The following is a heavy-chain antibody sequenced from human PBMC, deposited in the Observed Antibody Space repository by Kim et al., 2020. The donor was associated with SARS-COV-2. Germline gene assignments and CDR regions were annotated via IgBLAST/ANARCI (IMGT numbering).Heavy chain of an antibody. CDR1: GYTFTSYA. V-gene: IGHV7-4-1*01. CDR3: ARANPGLWFGELNLGGMDV. J-gene: IGHJ6*02. CDR2: INTNTGNP. D-gene: IGHD3-10*01. Sequence: ASVKVSCKASGYTFTSYAMNWVRQAPGQGLEWMGWINTNTGNPTYAQGFTGRFVFSLDTSVSTAYLQICSLKAEDTAVYYCARANPGLWFGELNLGGMDVWGQGTTVTVSS.